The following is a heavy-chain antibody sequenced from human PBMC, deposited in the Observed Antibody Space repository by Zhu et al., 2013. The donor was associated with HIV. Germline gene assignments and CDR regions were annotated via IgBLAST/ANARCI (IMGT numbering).Heavy chain of an antibody. Sequence: QVQLVQSGAEVREPGASVKVSCKTSAYTFSNSFIHWVRQAPGQGLEWIGIITPALYTNYAQNFQGRATVTRDTSTNTVYLEVSSLTSDDTAVYYCARDPSTRYYTDIWGKGTNGHRLL. CDR1: AYTFSNSF. CDR3: ARDPSTRYYTDI. CDR2: ITPALYT. V-gene: IGHV1-46*01. J-gene: IGHJ6*03.